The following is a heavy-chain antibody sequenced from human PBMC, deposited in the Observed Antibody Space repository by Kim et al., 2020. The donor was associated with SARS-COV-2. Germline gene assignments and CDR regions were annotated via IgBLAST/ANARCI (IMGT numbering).Heavy chain of an antibody. CDR1: GGTFSSYA. D-gene: IGHD5-12*01. Sequence: SVKVSCKASGGTFSSYAISWVRQAPGQGLEWMGGIIPIFGTANYAQKFQGRVTITADESTSTAYMELSSLRSEDPAVYYCASPGVATSDSYWYFDLWGRGTLVAVSS. V-gene: IGHV1-69*13. CDR3: ASPGVATSDSYWYFDL. J-gene: IGHJ2*01. CDR2: IIPIFGTA.